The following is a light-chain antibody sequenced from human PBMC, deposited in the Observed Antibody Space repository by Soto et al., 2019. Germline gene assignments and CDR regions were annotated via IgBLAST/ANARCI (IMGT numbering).Light chain of an antibody. V-gene: IGKV3-11*01. Sequence: EIALTQSPATLSLSPGERATLSCRASHSVSSYLAWYQQKPGQAPRLLIDDTSNRATGIPARFSGSGSGTDFTLTISSVAPEDYAVYCCQQRSNWPWTFGGGTKVEIK. CDR2: DTS. CDR3: QQRSNWPWT. CDR1: HSVSSY. J-gene: IGKJ4*01.